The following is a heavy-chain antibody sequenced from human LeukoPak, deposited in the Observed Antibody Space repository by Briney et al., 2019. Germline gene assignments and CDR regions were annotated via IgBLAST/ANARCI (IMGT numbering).Heavy chain of an antibody. CDR3: AKGYYYGSGSPPV. V-gene: IGHV3-23*01. CDR1: GFTFSSYA. CDR2: ISGSGGST. J-gene: IGHJ6*04. D-gene: IGHD3-10*01. Sequence: GGSLRLSAAASGFTFSSYAMSWVAQAPGKGRGWVSAISGSGGSTYYADSVKGRFTISRDNSKNTLYLQMNSLRAVDTAVYYCAKGYYYGSGSPPVWGKATTVTVCS.